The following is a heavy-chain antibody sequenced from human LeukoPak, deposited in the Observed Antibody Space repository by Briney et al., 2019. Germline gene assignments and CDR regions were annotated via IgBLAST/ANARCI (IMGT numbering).Heavy chain of an antibody. CDR3: ARVHDSDWYFDY. Sequence: ASVKVTCKAPGYTFTTYYMYWVPQAPRQGGEGGGIIKPSGTSTSYAQKFQDRVTMTRDTSTSTVYMELSSLRSEDTAVYYCARVHDSDWYFDYWGQGDLVTVSS. V-gene: IGHV1-46*01. CDR1: GYTFTTYY. D-gene: IGHD6-19*01. CDR2: IKPSGTST. J-gene: IGHJ4*02.